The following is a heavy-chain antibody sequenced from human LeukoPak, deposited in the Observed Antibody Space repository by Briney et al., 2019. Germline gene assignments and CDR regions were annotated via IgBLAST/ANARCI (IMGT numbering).Heavy chain of an antibody. V-gene: IGHV1-69*13. D-gene: IGHD3-22*01. CDR1: GGTFSSYA. Sequence: AASVKVSCKASGGTFSSYAISWVRQAPGQGLEWMGGIIPIFGTANYAQKFQGRVTITADESTSTAYMELSSLRSEDTAVYYCARDPQPYYYESTLGYYYYGMDVWGQGTTVTVSS. CDR3: ARDPQPYYYESTLGYYYYGMDV. J-gene: IGHJ6*02. CDR2: IIPIFGTA.